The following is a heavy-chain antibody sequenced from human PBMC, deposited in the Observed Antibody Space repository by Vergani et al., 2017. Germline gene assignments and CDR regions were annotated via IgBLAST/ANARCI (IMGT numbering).Heavy chain of an antibody. Sequence: EVQLVESGGGLVQPGRSLRLSCAASGFTFDDYAMHWVRQVPGKGLEWVSGISWNSGGIGYADSVKGRFTISRDNAKNSLYLQMNSLRAEDTAVYYCVKAGGVIAAASSPLGAFDIWGQGTMVTVSS. V-gene: IGHV3-9*01. CDR2: ISWNSGGI. CDR3: VKAGGVIAAASSPLGAFDI. J-gene: IGHJ3*02. D-gene: IGHD6-13*01. CDR1: GFTFDDYA.